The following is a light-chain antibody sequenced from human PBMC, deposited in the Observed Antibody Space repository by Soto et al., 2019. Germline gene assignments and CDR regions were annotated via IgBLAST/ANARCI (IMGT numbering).Light chain of an antibody. V-gene: IGLV2-11*01. CDR3: CSFAGRVFV. CDR2: DVN. J-gene: IGLJ1*01. Sequence: QSALTQPRSVSGSPGQSVTVSCTGTSSDVGGHNHVSWYRQHPGKAPKLMISDVNKRPSGVPDRFSGSKSGNTASLTVSGHQAEDEADYYCCSFAGRVFVFGTGTKLTVL. CDR1: SSDVGGHNH.